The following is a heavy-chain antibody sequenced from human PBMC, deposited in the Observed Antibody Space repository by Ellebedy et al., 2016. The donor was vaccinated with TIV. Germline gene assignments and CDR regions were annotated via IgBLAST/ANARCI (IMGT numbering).Heavy chain of an antibody. D-gene: IGHD6-13*01. CDR1: GYTFTTYY. V-gene: IGHV1-46*01. Sequence: ASVKVSCKASGYTFTTYYMHWVRQAPGQGLEWMGIINIIGGSTSYAQKFQGRVTMTRDTSTSTVYMELSSLRSEDTALYYCARESIIGAGLMDYWGQGALVTVSS. J-gene: IGHJ4*02. CDR2: INIIGGST. CDR3: ARESIIGAGLMDY.